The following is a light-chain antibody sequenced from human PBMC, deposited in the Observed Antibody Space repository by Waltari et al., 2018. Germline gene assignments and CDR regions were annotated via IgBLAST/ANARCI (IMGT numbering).Light chain of an antibody. Sequence: QSVLTQSPSVSGAPGQRVTIPCSWSRHHPGAGHGLPRYQQFPGRAPKPLIFENNNRPSGVPDRFSGSKSGTSASLVITGLQAEDEADYYCQSYDGTLGGLYVFGSGTAVTVL. CDR3: QSYDGTLGGLYV. CDR2: ENN. J-gene: IGLJ1*01. CDR1: RHHPGAGHG. V-gene: IGLV1-40*01.